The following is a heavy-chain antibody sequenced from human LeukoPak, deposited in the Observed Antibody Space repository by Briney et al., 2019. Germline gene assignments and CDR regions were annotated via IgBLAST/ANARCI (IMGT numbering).Heavy chain of an antibody. Sequence: GESLKISCKGSGNRFTSYWVGWVRQMPGKGLEWMGIIYFGDSHTRYSPSFQGQVTISADKSISTAYLQWSSLKASDTAIYYCATSAGSSSSWEFDYWGQGTLVTVSS. CDR3: ATSAGSSSSWEFDY. V-gene: IGHV5-51*01. CDR1: GNRFTSYW. J-gene: IGHJ4*02. D-gene: IGHD6-13*01. CDR2: IYFGDSHT.